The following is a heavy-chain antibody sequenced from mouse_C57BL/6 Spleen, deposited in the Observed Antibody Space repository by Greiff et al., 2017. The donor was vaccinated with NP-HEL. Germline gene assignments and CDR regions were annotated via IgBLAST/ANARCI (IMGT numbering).Heavy chain of an antibody. J-gene: IGHJ1*03. V-gene: IGHV1-22*01. CDR2: INPNNGGT. D-gene: IGHD1-1*02. Sequence: VHVKQSGPELVKPGASVKMSCKASGYTFTDYNMHWVKQSHGKSLEWIGYINPNNGGTSYNQKFKGKATLTVNKSSSTAYMELRSLTSEDSAVYYCARGWSWYFDVWGTGTTVTVSS. CDR3: ARGWSWYFDV. CDR1: GYTFTDYN.